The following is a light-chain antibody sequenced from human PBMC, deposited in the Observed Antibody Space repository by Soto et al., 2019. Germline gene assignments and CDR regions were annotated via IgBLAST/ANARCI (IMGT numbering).Light chain of an antibody. CDR3: QQSSSNPLT. CDR1: QSISSY. Sequence: DIQMTQSPSSLSASVGDRVNITCRASQSISSYLNWYQQKPGKAPNLLIYSASKLHSGVPSRFSGSGSGTDFTLIISSLQPEDFATYYCQQSSSNPLTFGGGTRV. J-gene: IGKJ4*01. V-gene: IGKV1-39*01. CDR2: SAS.